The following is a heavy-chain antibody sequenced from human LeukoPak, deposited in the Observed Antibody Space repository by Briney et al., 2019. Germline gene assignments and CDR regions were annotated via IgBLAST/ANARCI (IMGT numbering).Heavy chain of an antibody. J-gene: IGHJ6*03. CDR2: ISGSGGNT. Sequence: GGSLRLFCAASGFTFNYYGMSWVRQDPGKGLEWVSSISGSGGNTYYADSVKGRFTISRDNAKNSLYLQMNSLRAEDTAVYYCARDRLGKLLWFGELLGYYYYYMDVWGKGTTVTVSS. D-gene: IGHD3-10*01. V-gene: IGHV3-23*01. CDR3: ARDRLGKLLWFGELLGYYYYYMDV. CDR1: GFTFNYYG.